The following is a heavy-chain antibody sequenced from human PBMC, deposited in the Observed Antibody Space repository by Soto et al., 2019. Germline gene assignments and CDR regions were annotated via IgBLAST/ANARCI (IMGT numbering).Heavy chain of an antibody. D-gene: IGHD5-18*01. CDR3: ATGDVDTAMRYYYYYYGMDV. CDR2: IIPIFGTA. J-gene: IGHJ6*02. V-gene: IGHV1-69*01. CDR1: GGTFSSYA. Sequence: QVQLVQSGAEVKKPGSSVKVSCKASGGTFSSYAISWVRQAPGQGLEWMGGIIPIFGTANYAQKFQGRVKITADESTSTAYMELSSLRSEDTAVYYCATGDVDTAMRYYYYYYGMDVWGQGTTVTVSS.